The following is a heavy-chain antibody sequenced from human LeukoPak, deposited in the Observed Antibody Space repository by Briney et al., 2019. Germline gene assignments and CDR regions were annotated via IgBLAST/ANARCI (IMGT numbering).Heavy chain of an antibody. V-gene: IGHV1-46*01. Sequence: GASVKVSCKASGYTFTSYYMHWVRQAPGQGLEWMGIINPSGGSTSYAQKFQGRVTMTRDTSTSTVYMELSSLRSEDTAVYYCARDDVAVAGPNYGMDVWGQGTTVTVSS. CDR1: GYTFTSYY. CDR3: ARDDVAVAGPNYGMDV. D-gene: IGHD6-19*01. CDR2: INPSGGST. J-gene: IGHJ6*02.